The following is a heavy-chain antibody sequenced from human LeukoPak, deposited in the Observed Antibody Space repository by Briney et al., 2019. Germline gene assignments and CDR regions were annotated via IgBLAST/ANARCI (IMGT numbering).Heavy chain of an antibody. CDR3: AGGGYPDWFDP. D-gene: IGHD6-13*01. Sequence: SQTLSLTCTVSGGSISSGSYYLSWIRQPAGKGLEWIGRIYSSGSTNYNPSLKSRVTISVDTSKNQFSLKLSSVTAADTAVYYCAGGGYPDWFDPWGQGTLVTVSS. CDR2: IYSSGST. V-gene: IGHV4-61*02. J-gene: IGHJ5*02. CDR1: GGSISSGSYY.